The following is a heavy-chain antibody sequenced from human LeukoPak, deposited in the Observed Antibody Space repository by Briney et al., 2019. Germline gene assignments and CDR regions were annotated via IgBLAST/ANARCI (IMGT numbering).Heavy chain of an antibody. CDR2: IKQDGSEE. V-gene: IGHV3-7*05. Sequence: GGSLRLSCAGSGFSFSSYWMTWVRQAPGKGLEWVATIKQDGSEEYYVDSVKGRFTISRDNAKNSLYLQTNSLRAEDTAVYYCARVGGWYAGDSWGQGTLVTVSS. CDR3: ARVGGWYAGDS. J-gene: IGHJ4*02. CDR1: GFSFSSYW. D-gene: IGHD6-19*01.